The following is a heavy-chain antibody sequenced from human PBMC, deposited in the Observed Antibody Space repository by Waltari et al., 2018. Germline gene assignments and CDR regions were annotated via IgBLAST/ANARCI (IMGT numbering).Heavy chain of an antibody. V-gene: IGHV4-61*08. J-gene: IGHJ3*01. CDR2: MFHGGST. CDR1: GVSVNNYAHY. CDR3: ARVTNDPFDF. Sequence: QVLLQESGPGLVRPSETLSLTCPVSGVSVNNYAHYWSWTRQPPGKGLEWIGYMFHGGSTDYKPSLKGRVNISTDKAKNQISLHLTSLTAADTALYFCARVTNDPFDFWGQGTMVTVSP.